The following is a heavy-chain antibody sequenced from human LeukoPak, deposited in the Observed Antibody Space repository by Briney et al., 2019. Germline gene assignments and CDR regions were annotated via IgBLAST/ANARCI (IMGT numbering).Heavy chain of an antibody. J-gene: IGHJ4*02. V-gene: IGHV3-21*01. D-gene: IGHD1-26*01. CDR3: ARDRGSYYLEGY. Sequence: GGSLRLSCAASGFTFSSYSMNWVRQAPGKGLEWVSSITSSSSYIYYADSVKGRFTISRDNAKNSLYLQMNSLRAEDTAVYYCARDRGSYYLEGYWGQGTLVTVSS. CDR2: ITSSSSYI. CDR1: GFTFSSYS.